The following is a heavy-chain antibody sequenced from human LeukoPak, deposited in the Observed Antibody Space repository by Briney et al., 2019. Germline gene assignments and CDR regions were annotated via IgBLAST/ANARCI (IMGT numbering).Heavy chain of an antibody. CDR2: ISGSGGST. CDR1: GFTFSSYA. CDR3: AKSPYYYDRGHAFDI. D-gene: IGHD3-22*01. J-gene: IGHJ3*02. Sequence: TGGSLRLSCAASGFTFSSYAMSWVRQAPGKGLEWVSAISGSGGSTYYADSVKGRFTISRDNSKNTLYLQMNSLRAEDTAVYYCAKSPYYYDRGHAFDIWGQGTMVTVSS. V-gene: IGHV3-23*01.